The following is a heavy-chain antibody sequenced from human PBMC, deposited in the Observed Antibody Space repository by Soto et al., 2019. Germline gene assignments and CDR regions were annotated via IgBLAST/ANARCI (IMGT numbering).Heavy chain of an antibody. CDR1: GFTFSSYA. V-gene: IGHV3-30-3*01. CDR2: ISYDGSNK. CDR3: AREEPYYDFWSGYPEMSGMDV. J-gene: IGHJ6*02. D-gene: IGHD3-3*01. Sequence: GGSLRLSCAASGFTFSSYAMHWVRQAPGKGLEWVAVISYDGSNKYYADSVKGRFTISRDNSKNTLYLQMNSLRAEDTAVYYCAREEPYYDFWSGYPEMSGMDVWGQGTTVTVSS.